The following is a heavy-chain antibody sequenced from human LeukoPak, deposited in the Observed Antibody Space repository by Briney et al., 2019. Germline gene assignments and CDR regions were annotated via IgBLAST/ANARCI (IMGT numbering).Heavy chain of an antibody. CDR1: GGTFSSYA. V-gene: IGHV1-18*01. D-gene: IGHD6-19*01. CDR3: ARRHPSGWELDY. J-gene: IGHJ4*02. CDR2: ISAYNGNT. Sequence: ASVKVSCKASGGTFSSYAISWVRQAPGQGLEWMGWISAYNGNTNYAQKLQGRVTMTTDKSTSTAYMELSSLRSEDTAVYYCARRHPSGWELDYWGQGTLVTVSS.